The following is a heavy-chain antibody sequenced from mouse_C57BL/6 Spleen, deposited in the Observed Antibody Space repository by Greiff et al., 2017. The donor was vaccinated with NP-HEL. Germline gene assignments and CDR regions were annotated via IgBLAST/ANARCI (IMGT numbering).Heavy chain of an antibody. CDR3: ARGTTVVDY. D-gene: IGHD1-1*01. CDR2: IDPSDSET. V-gene: IGHV1-52*01. J-gene: IGHJ2*01. Sequence: VQLQQPGAELVRPGSSVKLSCKASGYTFTSYWMHWVKQRPIQGLEWIGNIDPSDSETHYNQKFKDKATLTVDKSSSTAYMQLSILTSEYSAVYYCARGTTVVDYWGQGTTLTVSS. CDR1: GYTFTSYW.